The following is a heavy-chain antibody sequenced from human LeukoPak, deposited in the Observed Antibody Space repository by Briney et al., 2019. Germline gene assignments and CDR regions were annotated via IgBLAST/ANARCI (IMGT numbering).Heavy chain of an antibody. CDR3: ARDGYSSSWFNLDYYYYYMDV. D-gene: IGHD6-13*01. CDR2: VYSSGST. Sequence: PSETLSLTCTVSGGSISSSSYYWGWIRQPAGKGLAWIGRVYSSGSTNYNPSLKSRVSISVDTSKNQFSLRLSSVTAADTAVYYCARDGYSSSWFNLDYYYYYMDVWGKGTTVTVSS. J-gene: IGHJ6*03. V-gene: IGHV4-61*02. CDR1: GGSISSSSYY.